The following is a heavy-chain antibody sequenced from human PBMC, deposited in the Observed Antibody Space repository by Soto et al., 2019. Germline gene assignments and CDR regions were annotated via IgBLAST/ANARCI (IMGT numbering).Heavy chain of an antibody. V-gene: IGHV4-31*03. CDR1: GGSISNGGYY. CDR2: INYSGST. Sequence: SEILSLTCSVSGGSISNGGYYWSWIRQHPGKGLEWIGYINYSGSTYYNPSLKSRATISVDTSKNQFSLKLSSVTAADTAVYYCARWREYYYDSSGYTLWGQGTLVTVSS. CDR3: ARWREYYYDSSGYTL. J-gene: IGHJ4*02. D-gene: IGHD3-22*01.